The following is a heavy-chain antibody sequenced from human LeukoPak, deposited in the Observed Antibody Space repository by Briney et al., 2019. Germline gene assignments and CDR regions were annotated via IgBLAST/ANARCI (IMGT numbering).Heavy chain of an antibody. CDR3: ARSDYYDSSGYYTRAFDI. CDR1: GGSFSGYY. D-gene: IGHD3-22*01. Sequence: KPSETLSLTCAVYGGSFSGYYWSWIRQPPGKGLEWIGEINHSGSTNYNPSLKSRVTISVDTSKNQFSLKLSSVTAADTAVYYCARSDYYDSSGYYTRAFDIWGQGTMVTVSS. V-gene: IGHV4-34*01. CDR2: INHSGST. J-gene: IGHJ3*02.